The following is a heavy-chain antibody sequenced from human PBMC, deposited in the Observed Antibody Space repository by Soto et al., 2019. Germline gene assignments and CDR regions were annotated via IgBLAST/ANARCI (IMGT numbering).Heavy chain of an antibody. CDR2: ISNTGRTI. Sequence: GGSLRLSCAASGLNFSDHYMTWIRRAPGKGLEWLSYISNTGRTIYYADSVQGRFTISRDNARKSLSLHMNSLRVEDTAVYYCARRFKDSAGYYYMHVWGEGTTVNVSS. D-gene: IGHD6-13*01. CDR3: ARRFKDSAGYYYMHV. J-gene: IGHJ6*03. CDR1: GLNFSDHY. V-gene: IGHV3-11*01.